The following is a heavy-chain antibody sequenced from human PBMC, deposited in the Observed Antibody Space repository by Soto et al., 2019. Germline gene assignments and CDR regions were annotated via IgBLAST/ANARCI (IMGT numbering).Heavy chain of an antibody. V-gene: IGHV1-3*01. CDR3: ARDPLTYYDFWSGQTGGKRDYYYGMDV. D-gene: IGHD3-3*01. J-gene: IGHJ6*02. Sequence: ASGKVSCKASGYTFTSYAMHWVSQAPGQRLEWMGWINAGNGNTKYSQKFQGRVTITRDTSASTAYMELSSLRSEDTAVYYCARDPLTYYDFWSGQTGGKRDYYYGMDVWGQGTTVTVSS. CDR1: GYTFTSYA. CDR2: INAGNGNT.